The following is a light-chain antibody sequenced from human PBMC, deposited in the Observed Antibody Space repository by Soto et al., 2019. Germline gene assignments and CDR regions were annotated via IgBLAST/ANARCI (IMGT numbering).Light chain of an antibody. CDR3: MQAVQSPRT. Sequence: DIVMTQSPLSLPVTPGEPASISCRSSQSLVHSNGNKYLEWYLQKPGQSPQLLIYLGSNRASGVADRFSGSGSGTDFTLKISRVEAEDVGVYYCMQAVQSPRTFGQGTQLEIK. V-gene: IGKV2-28*01. J-gene: IGKJ2*01. CDR2: LGS. CDR1: QSLVHSNGNKY.